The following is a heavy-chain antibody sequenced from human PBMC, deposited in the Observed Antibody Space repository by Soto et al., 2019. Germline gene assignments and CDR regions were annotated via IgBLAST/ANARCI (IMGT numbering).Heavy chain of an antibody. CDR2: IYHSGST. J-gene: IGHJ4*02. CDR1: GGSISSSNW. D-gene: IGHD6-13*01. CDR3: ARKYSSKWAFDY. V-gene: IGHV4-4*02. Sequence: SETLSLTCAVSGGSISSSNWWSWVRQPPGKGLEWIGEIYHSGSTNYNPSLKSRVTISVDRSKNQFSLRLSSVTAADTAVYDCARKYSSKWAFDYWGQLTLVTVAS.